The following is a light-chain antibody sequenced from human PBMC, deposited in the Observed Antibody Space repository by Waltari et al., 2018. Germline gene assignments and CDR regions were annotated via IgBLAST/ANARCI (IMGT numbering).Light chain of an antibody. CDR1: QGINRY. J-gene: IGKJ1*01. CDR3: QQSYGTPPT. V-gene: IGKV1-39*01. CDR2: AAS. Sequence: DIQITQSPSSLSASVGDSVTITCRASQGINRYLPWYQQKPGKAPKLLIYAASSLQSGVPSRFSVSGSGTDFTLTISSLQPEDFATYYCQQSYGTPPTFGQGTKVEIK.